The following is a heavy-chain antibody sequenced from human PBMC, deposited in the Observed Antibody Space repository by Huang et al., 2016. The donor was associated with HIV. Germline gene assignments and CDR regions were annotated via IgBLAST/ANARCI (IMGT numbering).Heavy chain of an antibody. CDR3: ARTKGEFDF. CDR2: SSGEYVST. J-gene: IGHJ4*02. D-gene: IGHD3-16*01. CDR1: GYQFHIYE. V-gene: IGHV1-18*04. Sequence: QIHLVQSGPEVKQPGASVTVSCTASGYQFHIYELTWVRQTPGQGLAWMGGSSGEYVSTRFAQKFQDRRTMTADVATSTAYLELRSLRLDDTAVYYCARTKGEFDFWGQGALVTVSS.